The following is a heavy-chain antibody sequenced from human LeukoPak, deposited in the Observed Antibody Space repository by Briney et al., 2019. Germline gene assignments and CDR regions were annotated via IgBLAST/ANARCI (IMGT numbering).Heavy chain of an antibody. CDR1: GFTFSSYA. CDR3: AKGGPIYYDSSGYYYGNAFDI. Sequence: GGSLRLSCAASGFTFSSYAMHWVRQAPGKGLEWVAVISYDGSNKYYADSVKGRFTISRDNSKNTLYLQMNSLRAEDTAVYYCAKGGPIYYDSSGYYYGNAFDIWGQGTMVTVSS. V-gene: IGHV3-30*04. CDR2: ISYDGSNK. D-gene: IGHD3-22*01. J-gene: IGHJ3*02.